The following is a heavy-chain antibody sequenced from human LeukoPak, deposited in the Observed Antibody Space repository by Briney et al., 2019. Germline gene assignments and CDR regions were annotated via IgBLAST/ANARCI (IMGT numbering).Heavy chain of an antibody. V-gene: IGHV3-23*01. CDR3: AELGITMIGGV. J-gene: IGHJ6*04. D-gene: IGHD3-10*02. CDR2: ISGSGGST. CDR1: GFTFSSYG. Sequence: GGTLRPSCAASGFTFSSYGMSWVRQAPGKGLEWVSTISGSGGSTYYADSVKGRFAISRDNAKNSLYLQMNSLRAEDTAVYYCAELGITMIGGVWGKGTTVTISS.